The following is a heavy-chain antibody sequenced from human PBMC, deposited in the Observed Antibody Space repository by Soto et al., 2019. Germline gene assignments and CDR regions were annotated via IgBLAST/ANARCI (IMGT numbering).Heavy chain of an antibody. V-gene: IGHV4-59*01. D-gene: IGHD3-16*01. CDR2: IYYSGST. Sequence: TSETLSLTCTVSGGSISSYYWSWIRQPPGKGLEWIGYIYYSGSTNYNPSLKSRVTISVDTSKNQFSLKLSSVTAADTAVYYCARTLGVTYYYYYGMDVWGQGTTVTVS. CDR3: ARTLGVTYYYYYGMDV. CDR1: GGSISSYY. J-gene: IGHJ6*02.